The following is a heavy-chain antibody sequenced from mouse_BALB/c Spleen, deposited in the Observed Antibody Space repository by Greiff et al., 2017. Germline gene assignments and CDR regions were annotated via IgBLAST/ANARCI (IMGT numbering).Heavy chain of an antibody. Sequence: EVQGVESGTVLARPGASVKMSCKASGYTFTSYWMHWVKQRPGQGLEWIGAIYPGNSDTSYNQKFKGKAKLTAVTSTSTAYMELSSLTNEDSAVYYCSYYGPRAFAYWGQGTLVTVSA. D-gene: IGHD1-2*01. CDR3: SYYGPRAFAY. CDR2: IYPGNSDT. CDR1: GYTFTSYW. V-gene: IGHV1-5*01. J-gene: IGHJ3*01.